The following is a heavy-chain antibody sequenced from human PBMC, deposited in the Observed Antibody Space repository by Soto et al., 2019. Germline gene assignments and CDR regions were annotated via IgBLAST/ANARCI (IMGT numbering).Heavy chain of an antibody. J-gene: IGHJ4*02. V-gene: IGHV4-34*01. CDR2: INHSGST. CDR1: GGSFSGYY. Sequence: QVQLQQWGAGLLKPSETLSLTCAVYGGSFSGYYWSWIRQPPGKGLEWIGEINHSGSTNYNPSLKSRVTISVDTSKYQFSLKLSSVTAADTAVYYCARAVQWHDIVVVPAATYPDYWGQGTLVTVSS. D-gene: IGHD2-2*01. CDR3: ARAVQWHDIVVVPAATYPDY.